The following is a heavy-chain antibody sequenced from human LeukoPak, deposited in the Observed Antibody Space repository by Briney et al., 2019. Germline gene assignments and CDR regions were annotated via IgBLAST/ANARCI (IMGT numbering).Heavy chain of an antibody. CDR3: ARDQVGLSDAFDV. D-gene: IGHD1-26*01. CDR2: ISGSGGST. Sequence: PGGSLRLSCAASGFTFSSYAMSWVRQAPGKGLEWVSAISGSGGSTYYADSVKGRFTISRDNSKNTLYLQMNSLRVEDTAVYYCARDQVGLSDAFDVWGQGTMVTVSS. J-gene: IGHJ3*01. CDR1: GFTFSSYA. V-gene: IGHV3-23*01.